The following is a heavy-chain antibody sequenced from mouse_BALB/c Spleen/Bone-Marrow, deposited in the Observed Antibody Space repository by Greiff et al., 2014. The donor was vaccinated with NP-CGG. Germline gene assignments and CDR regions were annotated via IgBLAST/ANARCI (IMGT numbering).Heavy chain of an antibody. V-gene: IGHV1S22*01. Sequence: LQQSGSGLVRPGASVKLSCKASGYTFTSYWMHWVKQRPGQGLEWLGNIYPGTGSINYDEKFKSKATLTVDTSSSTAYMQLSSLTSEDSAVYYCTRSGYVMDYWGQGTSVTVSS. D-gene: IGHD3-1*01. CDR3: TRSGYVMDY. CDR2: IYPGTGSI. CDR1: GYTFTSYW. J-gene: IGHJ4*01.